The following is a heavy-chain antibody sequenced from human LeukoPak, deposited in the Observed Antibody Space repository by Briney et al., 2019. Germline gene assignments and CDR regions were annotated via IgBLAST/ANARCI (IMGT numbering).Heavy chain of an antibody. J-gene: IGHJ4*02. D-gene: IGHD6-6*01. CDR2: INHSGST. V-gene: IGHV4-34*01. Sequence: SETLSLTCAVYGGSFSGYYWSWIRQPPGKGLEWIGEINHSGSTNYNPSLKSRVTISVDTSKNQFSLKLSSVTAADTAVYYCAREAQLGLYFDYWGQGTLVTVSS. CDR3: AREAQLGLYFDY. CDR1: GGSFSGYY.